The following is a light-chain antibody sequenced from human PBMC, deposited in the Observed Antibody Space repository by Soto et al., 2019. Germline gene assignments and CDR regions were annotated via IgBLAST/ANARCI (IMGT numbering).Light chain of an antibody. J-gene: IGKJ4*01. CDR2: GTS. V-gene: IGKV1D-12*01. CDR3: QQANNFPT. CDR1: QDINNW. Sequence: DIQMTRSPTSVSASVGDRVTITCRASQDINNWFAWYQQKPGKAPKLLIYGTSTLQSGVPSRFTGSGSGTDFSLTINSLQPEDFAVYYCQQANNFPTFGGGTRVELK.